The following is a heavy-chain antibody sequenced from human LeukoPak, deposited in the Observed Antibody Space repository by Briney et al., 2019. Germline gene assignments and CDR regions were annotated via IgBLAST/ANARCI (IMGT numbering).Heavy chain of an antibody. Sequence: PGGSLRLSCAASGFTFSSYSMNWVRQAPGKGLEWVSSISSSSSYIYYADSVKGRFTISRDNAKNSLYLQMNSLRAEDTAVYYCGREVSGRGWTYIDSWGQGTLVTVPS. D-gene: IGHD3-10*01. CDR1: GFTFSSYS. J-gene: IGHJ4*02. V-gene: IGHV3-21*01. CDR2: ISSSSSYI. CDR3: GREVSGRGWTYIDS.